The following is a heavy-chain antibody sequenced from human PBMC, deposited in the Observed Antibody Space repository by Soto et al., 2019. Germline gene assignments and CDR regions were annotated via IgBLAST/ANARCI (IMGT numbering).Heavy chain of an antibody. J-gene: IGHJ4*02. CDR3: ARGRPLVQLVYYFDS. CDR1: GFTFDDYA. CDR2: ITWNSANI. Sequence: EVQLVESGGGLVQPGRSLRLSCAASGFTFDDYAIHWVRQAPGKGLEWVSGITWNSANIDYADSVKGRFTISRDNAKNSLYLQMSSLRPEDTAIYFRARGRPLVQLVYYFDSWGQGTLVTVSS. V-gene: IGHV3-9*01. D-gene: IGHD1-20*01.